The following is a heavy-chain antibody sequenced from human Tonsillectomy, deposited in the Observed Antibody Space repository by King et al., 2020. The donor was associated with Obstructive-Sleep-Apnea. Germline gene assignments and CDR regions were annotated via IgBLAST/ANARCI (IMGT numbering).Heavy chain of an antibody. CDR2: ISSVRDYT. CDR3: ARGGYSSIRVY. D-gene: IGHD6-13*01. Sequence: VQLVESGGGLVKPGGSLRLSCAASGFTFSDFYLSWIRQAPGKGLVWVAYISSVRDYTHYADSVKGRFTISRDNAKNSLYLQMNSLRAEDTAVYYCARGGYSSIRVYWGQGTLVTVSS. V-gene: IGHV3-11*06. CDR1: GFTFSDFY. J-gene: IGHJ4*02.